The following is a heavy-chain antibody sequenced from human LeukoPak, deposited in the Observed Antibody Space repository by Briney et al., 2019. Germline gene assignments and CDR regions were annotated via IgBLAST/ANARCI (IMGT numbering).Heavy chain of an antibody. Sequence: GGSLRLSCVASGFTFSSYEMNWVRQAPGKGLEWVSYISSSGSTIYYADSVKGRFTISRDNAKNSLYLQMNSLRAEDTAVYYCARLYDSSGYYRDYYYGMDVWGQGTTVTVSS. CDR2: ISSSGSTI. CDR1: GFTFSSYE. J-gene: IGHJ6*02. D-gene: IGHD3-22*01. CDR3: ARLYDSSGYYRDYYYGMDV. V-gene: IGHV3-48*03.